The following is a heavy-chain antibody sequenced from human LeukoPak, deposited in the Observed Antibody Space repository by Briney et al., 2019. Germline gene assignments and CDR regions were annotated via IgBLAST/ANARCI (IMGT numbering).Heavy chain of an antibody. CDR1: GFTFSSYA. CDR2: ISGSGGST. CDR3: AKVRYGSGSSTWFDP. J-gene: IGHJ5*02. D-gene: IGHD3-10*01. V-gene: IGHV3-23*01. Sequence: GGSLRLSCAASGFTFSSYAMSWVRQAPGKGLEWVSAISGSGGSTYYADSVKGRFTISRDNSKNTLYLQMNSLRAEDTAVYYCAKVRYGSGSSTWFDPWGQGTLVTVSS.